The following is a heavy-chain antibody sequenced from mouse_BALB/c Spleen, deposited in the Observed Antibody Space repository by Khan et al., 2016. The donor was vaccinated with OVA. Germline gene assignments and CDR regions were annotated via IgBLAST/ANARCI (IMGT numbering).Heavy chain of an antibody. CDR1: GYSFTSYYA. CDR3: ARVYGGDFDY. V-gene: IGHV3-2*02. CDR2: IPYSGNT. Sequence: EVQLVESGPGLVKPSPSLSLSCTVTGYSFTSYYAWNLIRQLPGNQLWMMGFIPYSGNTKYNPYLKSRSSFTRDTSTNQFFLQLNSVTTEDTATYYCARVYGGDFDYWGQGTSLTVSS. J-gene: IGHJ2*02. D-gene: IGHD1-1*01.